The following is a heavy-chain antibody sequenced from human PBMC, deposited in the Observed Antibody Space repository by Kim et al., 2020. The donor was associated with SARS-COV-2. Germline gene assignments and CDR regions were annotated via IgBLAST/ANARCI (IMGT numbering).Heavy chain of an antibody. CDR3: ARGFRAAAGPFYYYYYMDV. Sequence: ASVKVSCKASGYTFTSYDINWVRQATGQGLEWMGWMIPNSGNTGYAQKFQGRVTMTRNTSISTAYMELSSLRSEDTAVYYCARGFRAAAGPFYYYYYMDVWGKGTTVTVSS. J-gene: IGHJ6*03. CDR1: GYTFTSYD. D-gene: IGHD6-13*01. V-gene: IGHV1-8*01. CDR2: MIPNSGNT.